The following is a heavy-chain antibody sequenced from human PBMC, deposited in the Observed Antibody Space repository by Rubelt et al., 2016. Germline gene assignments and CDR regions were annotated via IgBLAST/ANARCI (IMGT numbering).Heavy chain of an antibody. Sequence: GTLSLTCTVSGGSISSYYWGWVRQPPGKGLEWIGSIYYSGSTYYNPSLKSRVTISVDTSKNQFSLKLSSVTAADTAVYYCATIDDSSGYRPLAFDNWGQGTLVTVSS. CDR2: IYYSGST. J-gene: IGHJ4*02. V-gene: IGHV4-39*01. CDR3: ATIDDSSGYRPLAFDN. D-gene: IGHD3-22*01. CDR1: GGSISSYY.